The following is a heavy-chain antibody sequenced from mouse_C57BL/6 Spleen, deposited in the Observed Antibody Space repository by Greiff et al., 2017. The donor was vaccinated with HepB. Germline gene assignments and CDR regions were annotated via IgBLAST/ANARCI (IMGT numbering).Heavy chain of an antibody. Sequence: VQVVESGPELVKPGASVKISCKASGYAFSSSWMNWVKQRPGKGLEWIGRIYPGDGDTNYNGKVKGKATLTADKSSSTASMQLSSLTSEDSAVYFCARFWTTVVATSDYWGQGTTLTVSS. CDR1: GYAFSSSW. J-gene: IGHJ2*01. CDR3: ARFWTTVVATSDY. CDR2: IYPGDGDT. D-gene: IGHD1-1*01. V-gene: IGHV1-82*01.